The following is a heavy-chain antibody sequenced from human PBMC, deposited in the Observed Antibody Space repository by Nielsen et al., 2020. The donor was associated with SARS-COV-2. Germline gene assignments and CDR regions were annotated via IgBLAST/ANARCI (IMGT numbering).Heavy chain of an antibody. Sequence: ASVKVSCKASGYTFVSYGISWVRQAPGQGLEWMGWISAYNGNTKYPQKFQGRVTMTEDTSADTAYMELRSLSSDDTAVYYCTTGSVVGATNWFDPWGQGTLVTVSS. D-gene: IGHD1-26*01. V-gene: IGHV1-18*01. J-gene: IGHJ5*02. CDR3: TTGSVVGATNWFDP. CDR1: GYTFVSYG. CDR2: ISAYNGNT.